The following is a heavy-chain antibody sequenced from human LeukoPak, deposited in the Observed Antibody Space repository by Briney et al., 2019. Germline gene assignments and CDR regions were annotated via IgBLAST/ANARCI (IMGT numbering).Heavy chain of an antibody. CDR2: IGTAGDT. CDR1: GFTFSSSD. Sequence: GGSLRLSCVASGFTFSSSDMHWVRQATGKGLEWVSAIGTAGDTYYPGSVKGRFTISRENAKNSLYLQMNSLRVEDTAVYYCARDPLHWNDGVDDSFDIWGQGTMVTVSS. CDR3: ARDPLHWNDGVDDSFDI. V-gene: IGHV3-13*01. D-gene: IGHD1-1*01. J-gene: IGHJ3*02.